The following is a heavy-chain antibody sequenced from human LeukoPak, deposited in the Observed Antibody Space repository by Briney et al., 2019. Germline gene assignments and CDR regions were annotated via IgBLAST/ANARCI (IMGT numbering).Heavy chain of an antibody. CDR3: ARGRDGYNFLNRGEYYYFDY. CDR1: GGSISSYF. D-gene: IGHD5-24*01. J-gene: IGHJ4*02. Sequence: PSETLSLTCTVSGGSISSYFWSWIRQPPGKGLEWMGYIYYSGSTNYNPSLKSRVTISVDTSKNQFSLKLNSVTAADTAVYYCARGRDGYNFLNRGEYYYFDYWGQGTLVTVSS. CDR2: IYYSGST. V-gene: IGHV4-59*08.